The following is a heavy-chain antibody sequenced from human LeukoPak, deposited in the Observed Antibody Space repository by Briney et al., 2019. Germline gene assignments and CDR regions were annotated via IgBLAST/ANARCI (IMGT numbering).Heavy chain of an antibody. CDR3: AREGRGQRLLPYDY. D-gene: IGHD6-25*01. CDR2: ISSSSSYI. J-gene: IGHJ4*02. Sequence: PGGSLRLSCEVSGFTFSSYSMNWVRQAPGKGLEWVSSISSSSSYIYYADSVKGRFTISRDNAKNSLYLQMNSLRAEDTAVYYCAREGRGQRLLPYDYWGQGTLVTVSS. V-gene: IGHV3-21*01. CDR1: GFTFSSYS.